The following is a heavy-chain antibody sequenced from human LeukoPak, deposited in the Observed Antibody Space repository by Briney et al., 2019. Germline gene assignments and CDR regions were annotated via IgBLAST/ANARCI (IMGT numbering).Heavy chain of an antibody. CDR2: IKEDESEK. CDR3: ATYCSSTSCYGTPPFDY. V-gene: IGHV3-7*01. J-gene: IGHJ4*02. D-gene: IGHD2-2*01. Sequence: GGSLRLSCAASGFTFSSNWMSWVRQAPGKGLEWVANIKEDESEKYYVDSVKGRFTISRDNAKNSLYLQMNSLRAEDTAVYYCATYCSSTSCYGTPPFDYWGQGTLVTVSS. CDR1: GFTFSSNW.